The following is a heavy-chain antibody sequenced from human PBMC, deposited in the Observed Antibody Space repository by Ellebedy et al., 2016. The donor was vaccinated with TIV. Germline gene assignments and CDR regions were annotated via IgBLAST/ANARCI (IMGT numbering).Heavy chain of an antibody. CDR3: VRTKYLDY. V-gene: IGHV3-23*01. CDR1: GFSFSSYD. D-gene: IGHD1-1*01. Sequence: GESLKISCAASGFSFSSYDMSWVRQAPGKGLEWVSAIRGSGGSTFYADSVKDRFTISRDNSKNTLYLQMSSLRAEDTAIYYCVRTKYLDYWGQGTLVTVSS. CDR2: IRGSGGST. J-gene: IGHJ4*02.